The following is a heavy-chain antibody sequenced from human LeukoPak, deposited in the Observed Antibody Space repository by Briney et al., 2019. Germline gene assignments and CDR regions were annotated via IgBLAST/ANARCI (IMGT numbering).Heavy chain of an antibody. V-gene: IGHV3-21*01. D-gene: IGHD6-19*01. CDR3: ARDFTQWLVDPELDY. CDR1: GFTFSSYS. Sequence: GGSLRLSCAASGFTFSSYSMNWVRQAPGKGLKWVSSISSSSSYIYYADSVKGRFTISRDNAKNSLYLQMNSLRAEDTAVYYCARDFTQWLVDPELDYWGQGTLVTVSS. CDR2: ISSSSSYI. J-gene: IGHJ4*02.